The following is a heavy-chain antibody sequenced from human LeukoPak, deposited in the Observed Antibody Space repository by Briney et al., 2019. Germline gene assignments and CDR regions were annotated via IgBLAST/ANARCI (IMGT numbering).Heavy chain of an antibody. V-gene: IGHV3-30*18. CDR1: GFTFSSYG. Sequence: GGSLRLSCAASGFTFSSYGMHWVRQAPGKGLEWVAVISYDGSNKYYADSVKGRFPISRDNSKNTLYLQMNSLRAEDTAVYYCAKDRHDSSGRRIQNWFDPWGQGTLVTVSS. J-gene: IGHJ5*02. CDR3: AKDRHDSSGRRIQNWFDP. CDR2: ISYDGSNK. D-gene: IGHD3-22*01.